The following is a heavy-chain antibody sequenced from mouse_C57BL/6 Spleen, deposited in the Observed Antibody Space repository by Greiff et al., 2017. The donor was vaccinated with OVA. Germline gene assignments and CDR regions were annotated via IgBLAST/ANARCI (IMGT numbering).Heavy chain of an antibody. CDR1: GFTFSDYG. Sequence: EVKVVESGGGLVKPGGSLKLSCAASGFTFSDYGMHWVRQAPEKGLEWVAYISSGSSTIYYADTVKGRFTISRDNAKNTLFLQMTSLRSEDTAMYYCARGGLMIHYDFDYWGQGTTLTVSS. J-gene: IGHJ2*01. D-gene: IGHD1-2*01. CDR2: ISSGSSTI. CDR3: ARGGLMIHYDFDY. V-gene: IGHV5-17*01.